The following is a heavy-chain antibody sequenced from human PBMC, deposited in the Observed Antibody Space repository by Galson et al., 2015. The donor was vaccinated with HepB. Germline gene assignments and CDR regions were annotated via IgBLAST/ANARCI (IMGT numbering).Heavy chain of an antibody. CDR2: INAGNGNT. D-gene: IGHD3-3*01. CDR3: ARGPPYDFWSGYYRASWFDP. J-gene: IGHJ5*02. Sequence: SVKVSCKASGYTFTSYAMHWVRQAPGQRLEWMGWINAGNGNTKYSQKFQGRVTITRDTSASTAYMELSSLRSEDTAVYYCARGPPYDFWSGYYRASWFDPWGQGTLVTVSS. V-gene: IGHV1-3*01. CDR1: GYTFTSYA.